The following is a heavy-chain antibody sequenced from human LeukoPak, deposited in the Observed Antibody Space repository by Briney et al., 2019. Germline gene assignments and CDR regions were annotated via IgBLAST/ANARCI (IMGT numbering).Heavy chain of an antibody. V-gene: IGHV1-18*01. CDR3: AGDTGYSSPHWFDP. Sequence: ASVKVSCKASGYTFTSYGISWVRQAPGQGLEWMGWISAYNGNTNYAQKLQGRVTMTTDTSTSTAYMELRSLRSDDTAVYYCAGDTGYSSPHWFDPWGQGTLVTVSS. CDR1: GYTFTSYG. D-gene: IGHD6-13*01. J-gene: IGHJ5*02. CDR2: ISAYNGNT.